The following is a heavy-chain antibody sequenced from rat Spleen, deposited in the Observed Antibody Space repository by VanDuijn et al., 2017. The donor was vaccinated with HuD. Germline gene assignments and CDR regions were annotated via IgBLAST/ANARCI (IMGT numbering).Heavy chain of an antibody. Sequence: EVQLVDSGGGLVQPGRSLKLSCAASGFTFSDYYMAWVRQAPTKGLEWVATISYDGSSTYYRDSVKGRFTISRDNAKSTLYLQMDSLRSEDTATYYCVRLLGAPDWYFDFWGPGTMVTVSS. V-gene: IGHV5-7*01. CDR2: ISYDGSST. CDR1: GFTFSDYY. J-gene: IGHJ1*01. CDR3: VRLLGAPDWYFDF. D-gene: IGHD5-1*01.